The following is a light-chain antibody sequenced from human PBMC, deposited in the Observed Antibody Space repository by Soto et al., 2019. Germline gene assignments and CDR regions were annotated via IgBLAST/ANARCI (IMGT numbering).Light chain of an antibody. V-gene: IGKV3-20*01. CDR1: QSISRY. CDR2: GAS. J-gene: IGKJ1*01. CDR3: QQYGSSPT. Sequence: IVLTQSPGTLSLSPGERTTLSCRASQSISRYLAWYQQKPGQGPRLLIYGASSRATGTPDRFSGSGSGTDFTLTINRLEPEDFAVYYCQQYGSSPTLGQGTKVDIK.